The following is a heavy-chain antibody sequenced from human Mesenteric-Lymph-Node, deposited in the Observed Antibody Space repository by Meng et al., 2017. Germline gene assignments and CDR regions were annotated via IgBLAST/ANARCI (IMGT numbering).Heavy chain of an antibody. CDR1: GFTFSSYG. J-gene: IGHJ4*02. V-gene: IGHV3-33*06. Sequence: GESLKISCAASGFTFSSYGMHWVRQAPGKGLEWVAVIWYDGSNKYYADSVKGRFTISRDNSKNTLYLQMNSLRAEDTAVYYCAKDRGVHYDSSGYGYWGQGTLVTVSS. CDR2: IWYDGSNK. CDR3: AKDRGVHYDSSGYGY. D-gene: IGHD3-22*01.